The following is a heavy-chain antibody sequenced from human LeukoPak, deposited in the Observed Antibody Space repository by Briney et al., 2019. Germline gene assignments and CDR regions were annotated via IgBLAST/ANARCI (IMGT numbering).Heavy chain of an antibody. J-gene: IGHJ2*01. CDR3: AKSGTVGATRFDWYFDL. CDR1: GFTFNNYA. Sequence: GGSLRLSCAASGFTFNNYAMGWVRQTPRKGLERVSGITGNGRSTYYADSVKGRFTISRDNSKNTLYLQVNSLTAEDTAAYFCAKSGTVGATRFDWYFDLWGRGTLVTVSS. V-gene: IGHV3-23*01. D-gene: IGHD1-26*01. CDR2: ITGNGRST.